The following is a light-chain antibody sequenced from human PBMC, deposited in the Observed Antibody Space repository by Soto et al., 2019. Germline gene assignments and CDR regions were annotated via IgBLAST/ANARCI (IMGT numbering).Light chain of an antibody. J-gene: IGKJ4*01. Sequence: DIVMTQSPESLAVSLGERATINCKSSQSVFYSSNNKNYLTWYQQKPGQPPKLLIHWASTRESGVPDRFSGSGSETDFTLTISSLQAEDVAVYCCQQYYSLPLTFGGGTKVEIK. V-gene: IGKV4-1*01. CDR2: WAS. CDR1: QSVFYSSNNKNY. CDR3: QQYYSLPLT.